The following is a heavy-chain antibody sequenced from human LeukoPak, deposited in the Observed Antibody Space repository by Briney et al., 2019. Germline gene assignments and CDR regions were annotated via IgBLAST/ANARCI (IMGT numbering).Heavy chain of an antibody. Sequence: ASVKVSCKASGYTFTSYYMHWVRQAPGQGLEWMGIINPSGGSTSYEQKFQGRVTMTRDMSTSTVYMELSSLRSEDTAVYYCARNTMVSDYYYYYMDVWGKGTTVTVSS. CDR2: INPSGGST. J-gene: IGHJ6*03. CDR3: ARNTMVSDYYYYYMDV. CDR1: GYTFTSYY. V-gene: IGHV1-46*01. D-gene: IGHD3-10*01.